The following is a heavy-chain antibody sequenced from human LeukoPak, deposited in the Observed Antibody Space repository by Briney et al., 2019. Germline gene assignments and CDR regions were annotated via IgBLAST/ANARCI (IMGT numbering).Heavy chain of an antibody. CDR1: GGSFSGYY. CDR2: INHSGST. J-gene: IGHJ6*03. CDR3: ASGGVKPWLVYYYYMDV. D-gene: IGHD6-19*01. Sequence: PSETLSLTCAVYGGSFSGYYWSWIRQPPGKGLEWIGEINHSGSTNYNPSLKSRVTISVDTSKNQFSLKLSSVTAADTAVYYCASGGVKPWLVYYYYMDVWGKGTTVTVSS. V-gene: IGHV4-34*01.